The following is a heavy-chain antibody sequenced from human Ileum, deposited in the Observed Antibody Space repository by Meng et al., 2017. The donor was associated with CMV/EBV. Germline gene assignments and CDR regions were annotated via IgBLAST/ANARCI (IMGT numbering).Heavy chain of an antibody. D-gene: IGHD2-21*01. J-gene: IGHJ4*02. CDR1: GFTFRSYW. CDR3: ARSVVAINDY. Sequence: LYCSACGFTFRSYWMHWVRQAPGKGLVWVSRINSDGSSTSYADSVKGRFTISRDNAKNTLYLQMNSLRAEDTAVYYCARSVVAINDYWGQGTLVTVSS. V-gene: IGHV3-74*01. CDR2: INSDGSST.